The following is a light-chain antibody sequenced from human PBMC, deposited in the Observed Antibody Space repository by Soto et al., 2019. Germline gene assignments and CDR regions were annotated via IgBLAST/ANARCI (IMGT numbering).Light chain of an antibody. CDR2: DAS. CDR3: QQYNSYSPPT. CDR1: QSISSW. V-gene: IGKV1-5*01. Sequence: DIQMTQSPSTLSASVGDRVTITCRASQSISSWLAWYRQKPGKAPKLLIYDASSLESGVPSRFSGSGSGTEFTLTISSLQPDDFATYYCQQYNSYSPPTFGGGTKVEIK. J-gene: IGKJ4*01.